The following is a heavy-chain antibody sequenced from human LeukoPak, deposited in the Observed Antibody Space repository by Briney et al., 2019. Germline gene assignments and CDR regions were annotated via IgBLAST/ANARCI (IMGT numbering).Heavy chain of an antibody. V-gene: IGHV3-30*02. CDR2: IRFDGSYK. Sequence: PGGSLRLSCVASGFAFSNHNMDWVRQGPGKGLEWVSFIRFDGSYKTYADSVKGRFTISKDKDTVFLQMNSLRVEDTAVYYCVKAGYSSSWYQDWGQGTLVAVSS. CDR3: VKAGYSSSWYQD. CDR1: GFAFSNHN. J-gene: IGHJ4*02. D-gene: IGHD6-13*01.